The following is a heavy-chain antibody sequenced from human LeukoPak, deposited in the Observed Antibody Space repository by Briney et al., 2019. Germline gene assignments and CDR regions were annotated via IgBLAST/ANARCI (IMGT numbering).Heavy chain of an antibody. V-gene: IGHV3-53*01. D-gene: IGHD6-19*01. Sequence: GGSLRLSCAASGFTVSSNYKSWVRQAPGKGLEWVSVIYSGGSTYYADSVKGRFTISRDNSKNTLYLQMNSLRAEDTAVYYCARISVAGLSFDYWGQGTLVTVSS. CDR1: GFTVSSNY. CDR3: ARISVAGLSFDY. CDR2: IYSGGST. J-gene: IGHJ4*02.